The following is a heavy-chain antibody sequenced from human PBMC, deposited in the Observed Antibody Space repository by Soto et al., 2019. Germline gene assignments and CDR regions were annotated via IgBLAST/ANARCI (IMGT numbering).Heavy chain of an antibody. CDR2: INPKNGGT. CDR3: ARAHPWAPQRWFDS. Sequence: QVQLVQSGAEVKNPGASVKVSCKASGYTFTGYCIHWVRQAPGQGLEWVAWINPKNGGTSYAQKFQGRVTLTTDTSVNTAYMDLSGLDSDDTAIYYWARAHPWAPQRWFDSWGPGTLVTVSS. J-gene: IGHJ5*01. CDR1: GYTFTGYC. V-gene: IGHV1-2*02.